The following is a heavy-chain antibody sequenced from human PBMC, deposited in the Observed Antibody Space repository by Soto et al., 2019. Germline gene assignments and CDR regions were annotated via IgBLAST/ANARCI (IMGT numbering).Heavy chain of an antibody. J-gene: IGHJ6*02. D-gene: IGHD6-25*01. CDR3: ARDEGAARVYYCGMDV. CDR2: IWDDGSNK. V-gene: IGHV3-33*01. CDR1: GFTFSSYG. Sequence: QVQPVESGGGVVQPGRSLRLSCAASGFTFSSYGMHWLRPAPGKELVWVAVIWDDGSNKYPADSVKGRFTISRDKSKNTLYLQLDTLRAEDTAVYYCARDEGAARVYYCGMDVWGQGTTVTVSS.